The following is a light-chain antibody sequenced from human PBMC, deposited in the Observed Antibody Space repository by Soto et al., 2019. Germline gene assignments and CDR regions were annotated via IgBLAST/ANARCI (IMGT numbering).Light chain of an antibody. CDR3: QQYADSPLT. CDR1: QSVSSY. Sequence: EVVLTQSPATLSLSPGESATLSCRASQSVSSYLAWYQQKPGQAPRLLIYGASTRVAGIPDRFSGSGSGTDFTLTVSRLEPEDFAVYYCQQYADSPLTFGGGTKVDIK. V-gene: IGKV3-20*01. J-gene: IGKJ4*01. CDR2: GAS.